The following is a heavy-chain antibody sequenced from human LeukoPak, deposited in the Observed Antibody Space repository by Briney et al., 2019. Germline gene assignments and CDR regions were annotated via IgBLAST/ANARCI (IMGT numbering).Heavy chain of an antibody. J-gene: IGHJ4*02. CDR1: GFTLTRIG. CDR3: AKAPVTSCKGAFCYPFDS. Sequence: GRSLRLACAAAGFTLTRIGMNWVRQVPGKVREWVSSIPASGGSTYYADSVKERFTMSRDNSKSTLYLQMNSLRVEDAAVYYCAKAPVTSCKGAFCYPFDSWGQGTLVTVSS. D-gene: IGHD2/OR15-2a*01. CDR2: IPASGGST. V-gene: IGHV3-23*01.